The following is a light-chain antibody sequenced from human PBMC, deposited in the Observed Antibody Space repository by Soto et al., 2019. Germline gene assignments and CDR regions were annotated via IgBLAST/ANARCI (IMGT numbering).Light chain of an antibody. J-gene: IGLJ3*02. CDR3: ISYSTTTARDGRV. Sequence: QSALTQPASVSGSPGQSITISCAGTSSDVGGFDYVSWYQQHPGKAPKLMIYDVNTRPSGVSDRFSGSKSGNTASLTISGLQAEDEADYYCISYSTTTARDGRVFGGGTKLTVL. CDR1: SSDVGGFDY. CDR2: DVN. V-gene: IGLV2-14*01.